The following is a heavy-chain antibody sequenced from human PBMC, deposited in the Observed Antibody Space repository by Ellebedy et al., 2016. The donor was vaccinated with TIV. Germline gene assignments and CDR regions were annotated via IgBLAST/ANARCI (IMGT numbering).Heavy chain of an antibody. D-gene: IGHD4-23*01. V-gene: IGHV5-51*01. CDR3: ARHNTDLGGNSVDY. Sequence: GESLKISCQGSGYSFTAYWIGWVRQMPGKGLEWMGIIYPGDSDTKYNPSFQGQVTISADKSISTAYLQWSSLKASDTAMYYCARHNTDLGGNSVDYWGQGTLVTVSS. CDR1: GYSFTAYW. CDR2: IYPGDSDT. J-gene: IGHJ4*02.